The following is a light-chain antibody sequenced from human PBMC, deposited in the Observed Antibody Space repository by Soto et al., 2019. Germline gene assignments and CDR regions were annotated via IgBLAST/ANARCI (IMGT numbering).Light chain of an antibody. Sequence: DIRMTQSPSTLSGSVGDRVTITCRASQTISSWLAWYQQKPGKDPKLLIYKASTLKSGVPSRFSGSGSGTEFTLTISSLQPDDFATYYCQHYNSYSEAFGQGTKVELK. J-gene: IGKJ1*01. CDR1: QTISSW. CDR3: QHYNSYSEA. V-gene: IGKV1-5*03. CDR2: KAS.